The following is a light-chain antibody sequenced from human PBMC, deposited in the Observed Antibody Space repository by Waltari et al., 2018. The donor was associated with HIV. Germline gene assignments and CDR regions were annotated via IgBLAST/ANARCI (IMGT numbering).Light chain of an antibody. CDR3: CSYAGSSTNVV. CDR1: SSDVGSYNL. CDR2: EVS. V-gene: IGLV2-23*02. Sequence: QSALTQPASVSGSPGQSITISCTGTSSDVGSYNLVSWYQQHPGKAPKLMIYEVSKRPSGGSNLFSGSKSGNTASLTISGLQAEDEADYYCCSYAGSSTNVVFGGGTKLTVL. J-gene: IGLJ2*01.